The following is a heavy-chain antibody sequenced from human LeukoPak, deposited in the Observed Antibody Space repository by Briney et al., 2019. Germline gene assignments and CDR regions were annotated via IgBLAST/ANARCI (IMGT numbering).Heavy chain of an antibody. CDR2: IYYSGST. CDR1: GGSIRSSTYY. CDR3: ARGSGGYDILTGYLDANWFDP. V-gene: IGHV4-39*07. J-gene: IGHJ5*02. Sequence: PSETLSLTCTVSGGSIRSSTYYWGWIRQPPGKGLEWIGSIYYSGSTYYNPSLKSRVTISVDTSKNQFSLKLSSVTAADTAVYYCARGSGGYDILTGYLDANWFDPWGQGTLVTVSS. D-gene: IGHD3-9*01.